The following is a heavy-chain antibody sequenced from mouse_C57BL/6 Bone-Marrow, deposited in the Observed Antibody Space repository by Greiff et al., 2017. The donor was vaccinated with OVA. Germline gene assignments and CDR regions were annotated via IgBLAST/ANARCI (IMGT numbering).Heavy chain of an antibody. CDR2: INPGSGGT. Sequence: LQESGAELVRPGTSVKVSCKASGYAFTNYLIEWVKQRPGQGLEWIGVINPGSGGTNYNEKFKGKATLTADKSSSTAYMQLSSLTSEDSAVYFCARSPFYYYGSDAMDYWGQGTSVTVSS. CDR3: ARSPFYYYGSDAMDY. V-gene: IGHV1-54*01. CDR1: GYAFTNYL. J-gene: IGHJ4*01. D-gene: IGHD1-1*01.